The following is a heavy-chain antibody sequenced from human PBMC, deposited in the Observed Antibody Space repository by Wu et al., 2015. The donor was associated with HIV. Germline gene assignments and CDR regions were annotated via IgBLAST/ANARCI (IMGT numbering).Heavy chain of an antibody. D-gene: IGHD3-3*01. J-gene: IGHJ4*02. CDR1: GYTFTDYY. CDR2: INPNSGGT. CDR3: ARGRLCELRFXDAYPSY. Sequence: QVQLVQSGAEVKKPGASVKVSCQASGYTFTDYYIHWLRQAPGQGLEWMGWINPNSGGTNYAQKFHGRVTLTRDTSIGTAYMELSRLTSDDTAVYYCARGRLCELRFXDAYPSYWGQGTLVTVSS. V-gene: IGHV1-2*02.